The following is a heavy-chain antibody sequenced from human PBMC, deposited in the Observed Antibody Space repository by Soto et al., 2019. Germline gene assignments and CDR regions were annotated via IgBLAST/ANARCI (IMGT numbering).Heavy chain of an antibody. CDR3: ARGQVSSIGNNYDFGMDF. J-gene: IGHJ6*02. V-gene: IGHV3-73*01. Sequence: PVGSLILSCVGSGFTFSGYLIHWVRQASGKGPEWVGRIISRAKNFATASGESVRGRFTFFRDDLMNTAYLQMKSLRTEDTALYYCARGQVSSIGNNYDFGMDFWGQGTTVTVSS. CDR1: GFTFSGYL. D-gene: IGHD2-8*01. CDR2: IISRAKNFAT.